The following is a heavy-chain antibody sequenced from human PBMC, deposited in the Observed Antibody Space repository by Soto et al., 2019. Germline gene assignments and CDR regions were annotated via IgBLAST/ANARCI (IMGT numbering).Heavy chain of an antibody. V-gene: IGHV4-30-2*01. CDR2: IYHSGST. J-gene: IGHJ4*02. D-gene: IGHD3-10*01. Sequence: SETLSLTCAVSGGSISSGGYSWSWIRQPPGKGLEWIGYIYHSGSTYYNPSLKSRVTISVDRSKNQFSLKLSSVTAADTATYYCARLKFGRYYFDYWGLGTLVTVSS. CDR1: GGSISSGGYS. CDR3: ARLKFGRYYFDY.